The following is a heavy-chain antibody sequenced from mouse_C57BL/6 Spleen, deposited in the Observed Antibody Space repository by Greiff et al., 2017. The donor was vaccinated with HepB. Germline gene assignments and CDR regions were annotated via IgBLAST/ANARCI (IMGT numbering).Heavy chain of an antibody. V-gene: IGHV1-26*01. D-gene: IGHD1-1*01. Sequence: EVQLQQSGPELVKPGASVKISCKASGYTFTDYYMNWVKQSHGKSLEWIGDINPNNGGTSYNQKFKGKATLTVDKSSSTAYMELRSLTSEDSAVYYCAREYYGSSPLDYWGQGTTLTVSS. CDR3: AREYYGSSPLDY. CDR1: GYTFTDYY. CDR2: INPNNGGT. J-gene: IGHJ2*01.